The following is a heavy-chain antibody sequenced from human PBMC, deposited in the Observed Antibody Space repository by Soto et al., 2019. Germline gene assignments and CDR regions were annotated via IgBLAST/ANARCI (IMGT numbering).Heavy chain of an antibody. J-gene: IGHJ4*02. CDR1: GYTFTIYD. Sequence: QVQLVQSGAAVKKPGASVKVSCKASGYTFTIYDINWVRQATGQGLEWMGWMIPNSGTTGYAQKCQGRVTMARNTSRSTVYMAQSSLRSEVTAVYYCARWDGDFGFAYWGQGTLVTVSS. D-gene: IGHD4-17*01. CDR3: ARWDGDFGFAY. V-gene: IGHV1-8*01. CDR2: MIPNSGTT.